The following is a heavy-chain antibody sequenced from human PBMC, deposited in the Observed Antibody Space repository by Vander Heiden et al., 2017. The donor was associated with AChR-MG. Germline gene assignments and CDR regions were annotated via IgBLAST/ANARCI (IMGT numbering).Heavy chain of an antibody. CDR2: ISGSGGST. CDR3: AKFIVVVPAAETGTDY. CDR1: GFTFGSYA. V-gene: IGHV3-23*01. Sequence: EVQLLESGGGLVQPGGSLRLSCAASGFTFGSYAMSWVRQAPGKGLEWVSAISGSGGSTYYADSVKGRFTISRDNSKNTLYLQMNSLRAEDTAVYYCAKFIVVVPAAETGTDYWGQGTLVTVSS. J-gene: IGHJ4*02. D-gene: IGHD2-2*01.